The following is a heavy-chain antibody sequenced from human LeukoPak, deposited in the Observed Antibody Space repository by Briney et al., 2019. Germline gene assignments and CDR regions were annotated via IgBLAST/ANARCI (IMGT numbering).Heavy chain of an antibody. J-gene: IGHJ3*02. CDR3: ARANVPPGWPLYLWFGELSYAFDI. Sequence: GASVKVSCKASGYTFTSYSISWVRQAPGQGLEWMGWISAYNGNTNYAQKLQGRVTMTTDTSTSTAYMELRSLRSDDTAVYYCARANVPPGWPLYLWFGELSYAFDIWGQGTMVTVSS. CDR2: ISAYNGNT. D-gene: IGHD3-10*01. V-gene: IGHV1-18*01. CDR1: GYTFTSYS.